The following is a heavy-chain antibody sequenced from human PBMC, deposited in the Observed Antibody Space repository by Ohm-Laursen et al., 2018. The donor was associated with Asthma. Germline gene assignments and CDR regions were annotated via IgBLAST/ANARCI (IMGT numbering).Heavy chain of an antibody. V-gene: IGHV3-7*01. CDR2: IKPDGSQT. J-gene: IGHJ4*02. Sequence: SLRLSCAASGFTFSRYAISWVRQAPGKGLQWLAFIKPDGSQTYYADSMEGRFSISRDNSKNSLYLQMSSLRGEDTAIYYCATLSWYASQFWGQGTLVTVSS. D-gene: IGHD2-2*01. CDR1: GFTFSRYA. CDR3: ATLSWYASQF.